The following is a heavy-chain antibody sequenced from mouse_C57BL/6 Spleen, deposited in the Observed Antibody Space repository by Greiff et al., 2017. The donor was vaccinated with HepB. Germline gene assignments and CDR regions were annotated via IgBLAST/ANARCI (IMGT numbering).Heavy chain of an antibody. J-gene: IGHJ4*01. CDR1: GFSLTSYG. CDR3: ARGAPYAMDY. CDR2: IWSGGST. Sequence: QVHVKQSGPGLVQPSQSLSITCTVSGFSLTSYGVHWVRQSPGKGLEWLGVIWSGGSTDYNAAFISRLSISKDNSKSQVFFKMNSLQADDTAIYYCARGAPYAMDYWGQGTSVTVSS. V-gene: IGHV2-2*01.